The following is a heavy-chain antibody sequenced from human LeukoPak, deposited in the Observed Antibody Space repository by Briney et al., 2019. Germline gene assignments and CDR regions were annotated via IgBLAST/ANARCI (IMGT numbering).Heavy chain of an antibody. J-gene: IGHJ4*02. D-gene: IGHD3-10*01. V-gene: IGHV1-8*01. Sequence: ASVKVSCKASGYTFTSYDINWVRQATGQGLEWMGWMNPNSGNTGYAQKFQGRVTMTRNTSISTAYMELSSLRSEDTAVYCCARGPEIDYYGSGSYGGDYWGQGTLVTVSS. CDR1: GYTFTSYD. CDR2: MNPNSGNT. CDR3: ARGPEIDYYGSGSYGGDY.